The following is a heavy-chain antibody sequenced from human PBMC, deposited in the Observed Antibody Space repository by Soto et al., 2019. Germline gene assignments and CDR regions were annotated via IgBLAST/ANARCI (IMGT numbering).Heavy chain of an antibody. CDR3: VRGLPGGFDP. Sequence: GGSLRLSCGASGFIFSNFDMHWVRQTTEKGLEWVSGIGFAGDTNYSGSVKGRFTISRENAKNSLFLQMNSLRVGDTAVYYCVRGLPGGFDPWGQGTLVAVSS. V-gene: IGHV3-13*01. CDR2: IGFAGDT. CDR1: GFIFSNFD. D-gene: IGHD3-10*01. J-gene: IGHJ5*02.